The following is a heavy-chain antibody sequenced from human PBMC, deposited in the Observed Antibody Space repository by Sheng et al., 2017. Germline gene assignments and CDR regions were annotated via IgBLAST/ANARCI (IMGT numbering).Heavy chain of an antibody. J-gene: IGHJ4*02. V-gene: IGHV1-69*02. Sequence: QVQLVQSGAEVKKPGSSVKVSCKASGGTFSSYTISWVRQAPGQGLEWMGRIIPILGIANYAQKFQGRVTITADKSTSTAYMELSSLRSEDTAVYYCASGSGKGGYSGYDSAFDYWGQGTLVTVSS. CDR1: GGTFSSYT. CDR2: IIPILGIA. CDR3: ASGSGKGGYSGYDSAFDY. D-gene: IGHD5-12*01.